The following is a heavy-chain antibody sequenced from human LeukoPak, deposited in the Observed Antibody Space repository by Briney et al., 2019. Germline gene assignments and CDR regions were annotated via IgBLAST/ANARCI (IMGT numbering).Heavy chain of an antibody. CDR1: GYTFTNYA. CDR3: ARDPPFDP. V-gene: IGHV1-3*04. J-gene: IGHJ5*02. Sequence: GASVKVSCKASGYTFTNYAIHWVRQAPGQGLEWMGLIGTGNGETKYSQKFRGRVTITRDTSATTAYMELSSLRAEDTAVYYCARDPPFDPWGQGTPVTVSS. CDR2: IGTGNGET.